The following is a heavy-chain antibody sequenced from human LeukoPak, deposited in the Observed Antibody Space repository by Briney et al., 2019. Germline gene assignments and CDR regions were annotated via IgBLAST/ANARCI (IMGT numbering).Heavy chain of an antibody. CDR2: INPNSGGT. Sequence: GASVKVSCKASGGTFSSYAISWVRQAPGQGLEWMGWINPNSGGTNYAQKFQGRVTMTRDTSISTAYMELSRLRSDDTAVYYCARGRLRLGELSFDYWGQGTLVTVSS. CDR1: GGTFSSYA. CDR3: ARGRLRLGELSFDY. V-gene: IGHV1-2*02. J-gene: IGHJ4*02. D-gene: IGHD3-16*02.